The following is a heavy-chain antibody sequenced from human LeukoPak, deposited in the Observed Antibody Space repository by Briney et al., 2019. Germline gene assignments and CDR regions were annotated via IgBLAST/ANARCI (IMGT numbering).Heavy chain of an antibody. CDR3: ASAGLRFLEWLSGAFDY. J-gene: IGHJ4*02. CDR1: GGSISSYY. CDR2: IYYSGST. D-gene: IGHD3-3*01. V-gene: IGHV4-59*08. Sequence: SETLSLTCTVSGGSISSYYWSWIRQPPGKGLEWIGYIYYSGSTNYNPSLKSRVTISVDTSKNQLSLKLSSVTAADTAVYYCASAGLRFLEWLSGAFDYWGQGTLVIVSS.